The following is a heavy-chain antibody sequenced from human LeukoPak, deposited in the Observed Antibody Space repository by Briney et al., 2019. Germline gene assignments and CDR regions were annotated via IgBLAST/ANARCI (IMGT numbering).Heavy chain of an antibody. D-gene: IGHD6-13*01. CDR2: FSATDGSA. V-gene: IGHV3-23*01. CDR1: GFTVSSYG. CDR3: AKARITAAGTGAFDV. Sequence: GGSLILSCAASGFTVSSYGMTWVRLAPGKGLEWVSAFSATDGSAQYAESVKGRFTISRDNSKNSLYLQMNSLRDEDTAVYYCAKARITAAGTGAFDVWGQGTMVTVSS. J-gene: IGHJ3*01.